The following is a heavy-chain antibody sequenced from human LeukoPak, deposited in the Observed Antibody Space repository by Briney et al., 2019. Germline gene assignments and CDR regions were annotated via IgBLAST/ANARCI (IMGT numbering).Heavy chain of an antibody. J-gene: IGHJ3*02. V-gene: IGHV3-23*01. CDR2: LRGSGSRT. D-gene: IGHD2-15*01. CDR3: AKLQIGYCSGGSCLDAFDM. Sequence: GGSLRLSCAASGFTFSSYALGWVRQAPGRGLEWVSALRGSGSRTYNADSVKGRFTISRDNSKNTLYLQMNSLRAEDTAVYYCAKLQIGYCSGGSCLDAFDMWGQGTMVTVS. CDR1: GFTFSSYA.